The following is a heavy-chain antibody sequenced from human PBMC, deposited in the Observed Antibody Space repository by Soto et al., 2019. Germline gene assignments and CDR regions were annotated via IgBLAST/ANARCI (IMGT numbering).Heavy chain of an antibody. CDR3: ARVRSGVGYNWFDP. CDR1: GGSISSGAYY. Sequence: LSLTCTVSGGSISSGAYYWSWIRQHPGRGLEWIGYIYYSGSTYYNPSLKSRVTISVDTSKSQFSLKLSSVTAADTAVYYCARVRSGVGYNWFDPWGQGTLVTVSS. V-gene: IGHV4-31*03. J-gene: IGHJ5*02. CDR2: IYYSGST. D-gene: IGHD3-16*01.